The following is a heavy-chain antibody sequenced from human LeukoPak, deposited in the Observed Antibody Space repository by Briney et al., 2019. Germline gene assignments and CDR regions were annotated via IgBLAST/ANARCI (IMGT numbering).Heavy chain of an antibody. CDR1: GDSVSSNSAA. V-gene: IGHV6-1*01. Sequence: SQTLSLTCAISGDSVSSNSAAWNWIRQSPSRGLEWLGRTYYRSKWYNDYVVSLKSRITINPDTSKNQFSLQLNSATPEDTAVYYCARGDLAVAGPDAFDIWGQGTMVTVSS. CDR3: ARGDLAVAGPDAFDI. D-gene: IGHD6-19*01. CDR2: TYYRSKWYN. J-gene: IGHJ3*02.